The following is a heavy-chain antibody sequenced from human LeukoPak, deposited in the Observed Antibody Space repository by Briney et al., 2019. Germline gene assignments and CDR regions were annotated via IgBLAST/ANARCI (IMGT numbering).Heavy chain of an antibody. D-gene: IGHD6-13*01. CDR3: ARGAYSRRLYSSNYFDY. CDR2: IYSGGST. J-gene: IGHJ4*02. CDR1: GFTVSSNY. Sequence: GGSLRLSCAASGFTVSSNYMSWVRQAPGKGLEWVSVIYSGGSTYYADSVKGRSTISRDNSKNTLYLQMNSLRAEDTAVYFCARGAYSRRLYSSNYFDYLGQGTLVPVSS. V-gene: IGHV3-53*01.